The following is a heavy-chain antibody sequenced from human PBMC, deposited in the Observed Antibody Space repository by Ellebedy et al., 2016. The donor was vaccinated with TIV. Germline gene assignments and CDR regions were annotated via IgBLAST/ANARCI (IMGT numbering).Heavy chain of an antibody. J-gene: IGHJ4*02. Sequence: ASVKVSCKASGYTFTNYFLYWVRQAPGQGLEWMGIINPTSGSSNYAQKFQGRVTMTRDTSTSTVYMELSSLRSEDTAVYYCARGDNYYYDSSGYYYNYWGQGTLVTVSS. CDR3: ARGDNYYYDSSGYYYNY. V-gene: IGHV1-46*01. D-gene: IGHD3-22*01. CDR1: GYTFTNYF. CDR2: INPTSGSS.